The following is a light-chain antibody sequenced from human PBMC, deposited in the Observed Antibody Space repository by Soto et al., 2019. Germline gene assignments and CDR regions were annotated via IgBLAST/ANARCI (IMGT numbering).Light chain of an antibody. CDR1: RSNIGAGYD. J-gene: IGLJ1*01. Sequence: QSVLTQPPSVSGAPGQRVNISCTGSRSNIGAGYDVHWYQQLPGTAPKLLIYGNINRPSGVPDRFSGYKSGTSASLAITGLQAEDEADYYCQSYDISLSGVFGTGTKLTVL. CDR2: GNI. V-gene: IGLV1-40*01. CDR3: QSYDISLSGV.